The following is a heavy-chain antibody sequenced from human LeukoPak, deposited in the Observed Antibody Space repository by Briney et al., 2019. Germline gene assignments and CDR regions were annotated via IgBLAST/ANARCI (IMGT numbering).Heavy chain of an antibody. D-gene: IGHD4-17*01. Sequence: GGSLRLSCAPSGFTFSSYAMHWVRQAPGKGLEYVSAISSNGGSTYYPNSVKGRFTISRDNSKNTLYLQMGSLRAEDMAVYYCARDPTTVTTNHGYGYFDLWGRGTLVTVSS. CDR3: ARDPTTVTTNHGYGYFDL. J-gene: IGHJ2*01. CDR2: ISSNGGST. V-gene: IGHV3-64*01. CDR1: GFTFSSYA.